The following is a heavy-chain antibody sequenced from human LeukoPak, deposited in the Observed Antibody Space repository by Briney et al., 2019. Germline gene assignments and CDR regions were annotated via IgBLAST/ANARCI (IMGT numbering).Heavy chain of an antibody. CDR3: ARDPEMATAHFDY. CDR1: GGSISSYY. CDR2: IYYSGST. D-gene: IGHD5-24*01. J-gene: IGHJ4*02. Sequence: SETLSLTCTVSGGSISSYYWSWIRQPPGKGLEWIGYIYYSGSTNYNPSLKSRVTISVDTSKNQFSLKLSSVTAADTAVCYCARDPEMATAHFDYWGQGTLVTVSS. V-gene: IGHV4-59*01.